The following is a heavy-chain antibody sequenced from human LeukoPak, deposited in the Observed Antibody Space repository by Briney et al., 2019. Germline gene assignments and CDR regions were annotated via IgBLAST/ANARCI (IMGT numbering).Heavy chain of an antibody. Sequence: SVKVSCKASGGTFSSYTISWVRQAPGQGLEWMGRIIPILGIANYAQKFQGRVTITADKSTSTAYMELSSLRSEDTAVYYCATDRDGYMFYFDYWGQGTLVTVSP. CDR3: ATDRDGYMFYFDY. CDR1: GGTFSSYT. J-gene: IGHJ4*02. D-gene: IGHD5-24*01. V-gene: IGHV1-69*02. CDR2: IIPILGIA.